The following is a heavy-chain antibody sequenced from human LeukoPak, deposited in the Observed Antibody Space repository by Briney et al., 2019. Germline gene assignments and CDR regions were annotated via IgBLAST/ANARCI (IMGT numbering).Heavy chain of an antibody. V-gene: IGHV4-59*01. CDR2: IYYSGST. CDR3: ARGYGSGSHFDY. CDR1: GGSINSYS. Sequence: SQTLSLTCIVSGGSINSYSWNWIRQPPGKGLEWIGYIYYSGSTNYNPSLKSRVTISVDTSKNQFSLKLSSVTAADTAVYYCARGYGSGSHFDYWGQGTLVTVSS. J-gene: IGHJ4*02. D-gene: IGHD3-10*01.